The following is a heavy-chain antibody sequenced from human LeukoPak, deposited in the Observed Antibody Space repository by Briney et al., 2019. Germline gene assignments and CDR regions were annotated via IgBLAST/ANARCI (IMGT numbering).Heavy chain of an antibody. V-gene: IGHV3-23*01. J-gene: IGHJ4*02. CDR2: ISGSGGST. CDR1: GFTFSSYA. CDR3: AKDSVPYSYGPQPATYYFDY. Sequence: PGGSLRLSCAASGFTFSSYAMSWVRQAPGKGLGWVSGISGSGGSTYYADSVKGRFTISRDNSKNTPYLQMNSLRAEDTAVYYCAKDSVPYSYGPQPATYYFDYWGQGTLVTVSS. D-gene: IGHD5-18*01.